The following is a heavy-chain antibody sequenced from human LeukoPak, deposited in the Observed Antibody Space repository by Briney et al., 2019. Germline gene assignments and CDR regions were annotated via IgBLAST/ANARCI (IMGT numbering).Heavy chain of an antibody. V-gene: IGHV3-21*01. CDR2: ISSSSSYI. J-gene: IGHJ1*01. CDR1: GFTFSSYS. Sequence: GGSLRLSCAASGFTFSSYSMNWVRQAPGKGLEWVSSISSSSSYIYYADSVKGRFTISRDNAKNSLYLQMNSPRAEDTAVYYCVRDLSGWTLGYFQHWGQGTLVTVSS. D-gene: IGHD6-19*01. CDR3: VRDLSGWTLGYFQH.